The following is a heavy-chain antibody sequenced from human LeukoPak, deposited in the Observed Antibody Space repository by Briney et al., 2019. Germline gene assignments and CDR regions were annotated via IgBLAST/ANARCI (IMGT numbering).Heavy chain of an antibody. J-gene: IGHJ2*01. CDR1: GFTFSNYA. CDR3: ARDQLPQQWLGYWYFDL. CDR2: ISSNGGST. Sequence: GGSLRLSCAASGFTFSNYAMHWVRQAPGKVLEYVSSISSNGGSTYYANSVTGRFTISRDNSKNTLYLQMGSLRAEDMAVYYCARDQLPQQWLGYWYFDLWGRGTLVTVSS. D-gene: IGHD6-19*01. V-gene: IGHV3-64*01.